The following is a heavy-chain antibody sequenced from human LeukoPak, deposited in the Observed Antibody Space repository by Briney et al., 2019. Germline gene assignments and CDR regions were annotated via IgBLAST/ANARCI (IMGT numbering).Heavy chain of an antibody. CDR1: GFTFSDYY. CDR3: ASILGYCSSTSCYAFDY. CDR2: ISSSGSTI. J-gene: IGHJ4*02. V-gene: IGHV3-11*04. D-gene: IGHD2-2*01. Sequence: PGGSLRLSCAASGFTFSDYYMSWIRQAPGKGLEWVSYISSSGSTIYYADSVKGRFTISRDNAKNSLYLQMNSRRAEDTAVYYCASILGYCSSTSCYAFDYWGQGTLVTVSS.